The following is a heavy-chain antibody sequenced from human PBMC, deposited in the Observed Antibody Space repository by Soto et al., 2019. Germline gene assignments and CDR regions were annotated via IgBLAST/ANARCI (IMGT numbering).Heavy chain of an antibody. Sequence: GESLKISCRGSGYSFTSYWVSWVRQIPGKGLEWMGRIDPTDSYTDYSPSFKGHVTLSVDKSINTAYLQWSSLKASDRAMYYCARLPVLSLVAVWGFDYWGLGTLVTVSS. D-gene: IGHD3-16*01. CDR2: IDPTDSYT. J-gene: IGHJ4*02. CDR1: GYSFTSYW. V-gene: IGHV5-10-1*01. CDR3: ARLPVLSLVAVWGFDY.